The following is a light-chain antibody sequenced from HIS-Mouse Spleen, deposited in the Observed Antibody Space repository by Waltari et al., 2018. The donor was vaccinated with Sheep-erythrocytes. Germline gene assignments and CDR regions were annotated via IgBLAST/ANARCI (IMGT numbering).Light chain of an antibody. V-gene: IGLV3-1*01. CDR1: KLGDQY. Sequence: SYELTQPPSVSVSPGQTASITCSGDKLGDQYACWYQQKPGQSPVLVTYQDSKRPSGIPGRFSGSNSGNTATLTISGTQAMDEAVYYCQAWDSSTEVFGGGTKLTVL. J-gene: IGLJ2*01. CDR2: QDS. CDR3: QAWDSSTEV.